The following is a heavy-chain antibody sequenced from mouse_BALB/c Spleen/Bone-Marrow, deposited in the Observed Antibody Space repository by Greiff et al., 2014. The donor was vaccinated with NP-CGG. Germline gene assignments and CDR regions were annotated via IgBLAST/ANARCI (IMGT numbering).Heavy chain of an antibody. V-gene: IGHV1-9*01. D-gene: IGHD1-2*01. J-gene: IGHJ2*01. CDR2: ILPGTGST. Sequence: VQLQQSGAELMKPGASVKISCKATGYTFSHYWIEWVKQRPGHGLEWIGEILPGTGSTKYDEKFKGKAIITADTSSSTAYMQLSSLTSEDSAVYYCTRSLRRYFDYWGQGTTLTVSS. CDR1: GYTFSHYW. CDR3: TRSLRRYFDY.